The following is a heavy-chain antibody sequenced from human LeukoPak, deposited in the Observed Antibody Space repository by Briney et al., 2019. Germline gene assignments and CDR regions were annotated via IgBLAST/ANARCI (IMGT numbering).Heavy chain of an antibody. V-gene: IGHV3-74*01. CDR1: GFTFSRYW. Sequence: GGSLRLSCAASGFTFSRYWMFWVRQAPGKGLVWVSRINSDGTSTNYADSGKGRFTISRDNTKSRLYLQMNSLRAEDTAVYYCAKFMRASYGGNPGGVVDYWGQGTLVTVSS. CDR2: INSDGTST. CDR3: AKFMRASYGGNPGGVVDY. J-gene: IGHJ4*02. D-gene: IGHD4-23*01.